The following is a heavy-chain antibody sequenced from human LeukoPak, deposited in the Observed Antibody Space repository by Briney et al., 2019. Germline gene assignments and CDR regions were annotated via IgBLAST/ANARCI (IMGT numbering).Heavy chain of an antibody. Sequence: ASVKVSCRASGGTLSSQSISWVRQAPGQGLEWTGRIIPIFGTANYAQKFQGRVSMTADESTSTAYMELSSLRSEDTAVYYCARDDSSGYATSDYWGQGTLVTVSS. V-gene: IGHV1-69*13. CDR1: GGTLSSQS. J-gene: IGHJ4*02. CDR3: ARDDSSGYATSDY. CDR2: IIPIFGTA. D-gene: IGHD3-22*01.